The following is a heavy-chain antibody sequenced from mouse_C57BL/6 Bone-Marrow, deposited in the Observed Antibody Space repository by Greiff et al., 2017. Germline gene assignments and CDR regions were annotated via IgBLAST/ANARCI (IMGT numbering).Heavy chain of an antibody. D-gene: IGHD2-1*01. CDR2: IYPGDGDT. J-gene: IGHJ3*01. V-gene: IGHV1-82*01. CDR3: EGNFAWFAY. CDR1: GYAFSSSW. Sequence: QVQLQQSGPELVKPGASVTISCKASGYAFSSSWMNWVKQRPGKGLEWIGRIYPGDGDTNYNGKFKGKATLTADKSSSTAYMQLSSLTSEDSAVYFCEGNFAWFAYWGQGTLVTVSA.